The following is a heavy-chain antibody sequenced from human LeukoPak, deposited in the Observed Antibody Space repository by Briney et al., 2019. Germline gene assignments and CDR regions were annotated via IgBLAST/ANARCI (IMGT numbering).Heavy chain of an antibody. CDR1: GYTFTGYY. J-gene: IGHJ3*02. CDR3: ARTLVVINDAFDI. D-gene: IGHD3-22*01. Sequence: ASVKVSCKASGYTFTGYYIHWVRQAPGQGLEWMGWINPNINGTNYAQKFQGRVTMTGDRSISTAYMELSRLRSDDTAVYYCARTLVVINDAFDIWGQGTMVTVSS. V-gene: IGHV1-2*02. CDR2: INPNINGT.